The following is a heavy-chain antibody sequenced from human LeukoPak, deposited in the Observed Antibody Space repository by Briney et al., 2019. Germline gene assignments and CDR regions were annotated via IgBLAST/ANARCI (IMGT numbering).Heavy chain of an antibody. D-gene: IGHD3-16*01. CDR3: ARSGGGFDY. Sequence: ASVKVSCKASGYTFSTYALHWVRQAPGQGLELMGWINAGNGNTKYSQKFQGRVTITRDTSASTAYMELSSLKSEDSAVYYCARSGGGFDYWGQGTLVTVSA. J-gene: IGHJ4*02. CDR2: INAGNGNT. V-gene: IGHV1-3*01. CDR1: GYTFSTYA.